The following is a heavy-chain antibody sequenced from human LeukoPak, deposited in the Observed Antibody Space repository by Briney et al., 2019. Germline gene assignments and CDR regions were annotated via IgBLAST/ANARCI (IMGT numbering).Heavy chain of an antibody. CDR2: IIPIFGTA. CDR3: ARARGRLRSWFDP. J-gene: IGHJ5*02. CDR1: GGTFSSYA. V-gene: IGHV1-69*05. Sequence: SVKVSCKASGGTFSSYAISWVRQAPGQGLEWMGGIIPIFGTANYAQKFQGRVTITTDESTSTAYMELSSLRSEDTAVYYCARARGRLRSWFDPWGQGTLVTVPS. D-gene: IGHD4-17*01.